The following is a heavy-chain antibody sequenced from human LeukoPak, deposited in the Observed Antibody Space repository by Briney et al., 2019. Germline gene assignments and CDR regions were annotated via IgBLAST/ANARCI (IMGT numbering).Heavy chain of an antibody. J-gene: IGHJ6*03. CDR3: ATAYYYDSSGYSDSVLYYYYYMDV. Sequence: GASVKVSCKASGYTFTGYYMHWVRQAPGQGLEWMGWINPNSGGTNYAQKFQGRVTMTRDTSISTAYMELSRLRSDDTAVYYCATAYYYDSSGYSDSVLYYYYYMDVWGKGTTVTVSS. CDR1: GYTFTGYY. V-gene: IGHV1-2*02. CDR2: INPNSGGT. D-gene: IGHD3-22*01.